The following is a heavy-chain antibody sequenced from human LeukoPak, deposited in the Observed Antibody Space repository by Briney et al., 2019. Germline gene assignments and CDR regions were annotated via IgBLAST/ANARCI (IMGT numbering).Heavy chain of an antibody. J-gene: IGHJ5*02. V-gene: IGHV3-53*01. D-gene: IGHD6-13*01. CDR3: ARDAPQVPAAGVLAS. CDR2: MYSGGDT. CDR1: GFTVSDNY. Sequence: GGSLRLSRAASGFTVSDNYMSWVRQAPGKGLEWVSVMYSGGDTYYADSVKGRFTFSRDISKNTLYLQMNGLRTEDTAMYYCARDAPQVPAAGVLASWGQGTLVTVSS.